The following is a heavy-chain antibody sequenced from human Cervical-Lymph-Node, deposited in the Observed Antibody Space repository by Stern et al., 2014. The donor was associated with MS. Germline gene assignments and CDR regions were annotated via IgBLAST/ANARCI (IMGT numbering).Heavy chain of an antibody. D-gene: IGHD6-13*01. CDR3: ARGASSWYSDS. CDR1: GDTFSSDA. V-gene: IGHV1-69*01. Sequence: QVQLVQSGAEVKKPGSSGKVSCKSYGDTFSSDAISWVRQAPRQGLEWIGGIIPMTEIATYGQKFQGRVTITADESTSTAYMDLSGLTSDDTAVYYCARGASSWYSDSWGQGTLVIVSP. CDR2: IIPMTEIA. J-gene: IGHJ5*01.